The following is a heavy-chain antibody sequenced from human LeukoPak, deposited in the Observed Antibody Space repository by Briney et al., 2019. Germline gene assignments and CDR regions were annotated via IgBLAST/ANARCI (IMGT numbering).Heavy chain of an antibody. CDR1: GYTFTGYY. CDR2: INPNSGVP. V-gene: IGHV1-2*02. CDR3: ATFCYCSTARCGEYFQH. J-gene: IGHJ1*01. Sequence: ASVKVSCTASGYTFTGYYMHWVRPAPGQGLQYMGWINPNSGVPNYAQQFQGRVTMTRDTSISTAYMELSRLRSDDTAVYYCATFCYCSTARCGEYFQHWGQGTLVTVSS. D-gene: IGHD2-2*01.